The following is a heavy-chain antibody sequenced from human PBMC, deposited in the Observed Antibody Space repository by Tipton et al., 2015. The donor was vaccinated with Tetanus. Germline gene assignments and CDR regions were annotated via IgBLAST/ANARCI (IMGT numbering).Heavy chain of an antibody. Sequence: QLVQSGAEVKKPGESLKMSCKASGYSFSTHWISWVRQMPGKGLEWMGIIYPDDSDTRYSPSFQGQVTISADKSIGTAYLHWNSLKASDTAMYYCARRLGPYTGDQIWHFDLWGRGTLVTVSS. J-gene: IGHJ2*01. V-gene: IGHV5-51*01. CDR3: ARRLGPYTGDQIWHFDL. D-gene: IGHD1-1*01. CDR1: GYSFSTHW. CDR2: IYPDDSDT.